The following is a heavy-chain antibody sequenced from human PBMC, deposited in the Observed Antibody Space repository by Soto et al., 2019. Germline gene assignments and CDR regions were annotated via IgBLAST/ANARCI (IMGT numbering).Heavy chain of an antibody. V-gene: IGHV3-30-3*01. CDR3: AKDWGGSCFDY. D-gene: IGHD2-21*01. CDR2: ISYDGSNK. CDR1: GFTFSSYA. J-gene: IGHJ4*02. Sequence: PGGSLRLSCAASGFTFSSYAMHWVRQAPGKGLEWVAVISYDGSNKYYADSVKGRFTISRDNSKNTLYLQMNSLRAEDTAVYYCAKDWGGSCFDYWGQGTLVTVSS.